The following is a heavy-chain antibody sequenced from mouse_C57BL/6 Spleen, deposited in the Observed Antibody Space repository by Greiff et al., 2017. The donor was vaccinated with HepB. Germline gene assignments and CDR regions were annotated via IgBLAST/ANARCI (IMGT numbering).Heavy chain of an antibody. CDR2: IDPENGDT. V-gene: IGHV14-4*01. J-gene: IGHJ2*01. CDR1: GFNIKDDY. Sequence: EVQLQQSGAELVRPGASVKLSCTASGFNIKDDYMHWVKQRPEQGLEWIGWIDPENGDTEYASKFQGKATITADTSSNTAYLQRSSLTSEDTAVYYCTTRNYNYWGQGTTLTVSS. D-gene: IGHD2-1*01. CDR3: TTRNYNY.